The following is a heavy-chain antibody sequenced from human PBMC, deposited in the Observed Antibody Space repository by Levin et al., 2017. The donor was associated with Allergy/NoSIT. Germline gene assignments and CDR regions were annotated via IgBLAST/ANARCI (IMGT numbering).Heavy chain of an antibody. Sequence: GESLKISCAASGFTFSSSGLHWVRQAPGKGLEWVAMISNDGTSKYYADSLRGRFTISRDDSKSTLYLQMSSLRAEDTAIYYCSSRSPARGAGYGMDVWGQGTTVTVSS. CDR1: GFTFSSSG. D-gene: IGHD3-10*01. CDR2: ISNDGTSK. CDR3: SSRSPARGAGYGMDV. J-gene: IGHJ6*02. V-gene: IGHV3-30-3*01.